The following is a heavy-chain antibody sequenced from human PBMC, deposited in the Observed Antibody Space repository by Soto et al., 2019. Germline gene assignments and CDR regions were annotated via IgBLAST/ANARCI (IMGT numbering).Heavy chain of an antibody. V-gene: IGHV1-8*01. Sequence: QVQLVQSGAEVKKPGASVKVSCKASGYTFTSYDINWVRQATGQGLEWMGWMNPNSGNTGYAQKFQGRVTMTRNTSISTAYMELCSLRSEDTAVYYCARGDSSSWYRLFDPWGQGTLVTVSS. CDR3: ARGDSSSWYRLFDP. D-gene: IGHD6-13*01. CDR1: GYTFTSYD. CDR2: MNPNSGNT. J-gene: IGHJ5*02.